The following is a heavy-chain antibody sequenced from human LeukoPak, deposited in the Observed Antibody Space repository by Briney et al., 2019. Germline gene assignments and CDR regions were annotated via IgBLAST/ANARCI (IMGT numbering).Heavy chain of an antibody. CDR2: ISGGNGNTYYA. CDR3: AKDQNYESSGYYGGFDC. J-gene: IGHJ4*02. CDR1: GFPFSSYA. V-gene: IGHV3-23*01. D-gene: IGHD3-22*01. Sequence: GGSLRLSCAASGFPFSSYAMSWVRQSPGKGLEWVSAISGGNGNTYYAYYADSVRGRFTISRDNSKNTLNLQMNSLRAEDTALYYCAKDQNYESSGYYGGFDCWGQGTLVTVSS.